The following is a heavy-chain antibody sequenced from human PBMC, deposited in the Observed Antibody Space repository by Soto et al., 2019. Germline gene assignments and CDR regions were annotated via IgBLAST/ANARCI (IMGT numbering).Heavy chain of an antibody. CDR3: ARGSGYYYWDDY. D-gene: IGHD3-22*01. Sequence: QVQLVQSGDEDKKPGASVKDSCKASGYTFTSYAMHWMRQAPGQALEWMGWINAGNGNTKYSQKFQGRVTITRDTSASTAYMELSSLRSEDTAVYYCARGSGYYYWDDYWGQGTLVTVSS. J-gene: IGHJ4*02. V-gene: IGHV1-3*05. CDR2: INAGNGNT. CDR1: GYTFTSYA.